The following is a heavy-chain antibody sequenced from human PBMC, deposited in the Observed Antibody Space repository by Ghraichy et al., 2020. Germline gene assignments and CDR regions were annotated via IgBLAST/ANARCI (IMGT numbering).Heavy chain of an antibody. CDR1: GGSFSGYY. CDR3: ARGLGASYYDFWSGYYRNNDAFDI. V-gene: IGHV4-34*01. D-gene: IGHD3-3*01. CDR2: INHSGST. Sequence: SETLSLTCAVYGGSFSGYYWSWIRQPPGKGLEWIGEINHSGSTNYNPSLKSRVTISVDTSKNQFSLKLSSVTAADMAVYYCARGLGASYYDFWSGYYRNNDAFDIWGQGTMVTVSS. J-gene: IGHJ3*02.